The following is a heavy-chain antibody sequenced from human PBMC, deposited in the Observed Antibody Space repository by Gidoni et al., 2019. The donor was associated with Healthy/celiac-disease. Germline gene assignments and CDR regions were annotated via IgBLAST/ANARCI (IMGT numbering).Heavy chain of an antibody. D-gene: IGHD3-22*01. J-gene: IGHJ4*02. V-gene: IGHV4-39*01. CDR1: VVSISSSSYS. CDR3: ATQPYYYDSEGY. Sequence: QLQLQVSVPALFTPSETLSLTSTVSVVSISSSSYSWGWIRQPPGKGLEWIGSIYYSGSTYYNPSLKSRVTISVDTSKNQFALKLSSVTAADTAVYYCATQPYYYDSEGYWGQGTLVTVSS. CDR2: IYYSGST.